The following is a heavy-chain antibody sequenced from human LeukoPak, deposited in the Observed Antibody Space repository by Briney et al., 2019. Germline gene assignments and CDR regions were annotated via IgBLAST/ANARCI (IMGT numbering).Heavy chain of an antibody. CDR3: ARNYDFWSGPSYYYYGMDV. Sequence: GGSLRLSCAASGFTFSSHLMHWVRQAPGKGLVWVSRISSDGTYTNYADSVRGRFTISRDNAKNSLYLQMNSLRAEDTAVYYCARNYDFWSGPSYYYYGMDVWGQGTTVTVSS. J-gene: IGHJ6*02. V-gene: IGHV3-74*01. CDR2: ISSDGTYT. D-gene: IGHD3-3*01. CDR1: GFTFSSHL.